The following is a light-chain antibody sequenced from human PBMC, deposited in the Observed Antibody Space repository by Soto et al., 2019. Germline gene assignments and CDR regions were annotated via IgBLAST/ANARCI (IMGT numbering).Light chain of an antibody. Sequence: DFLMTQSPSTLSASVGDRVTITCRASRSISDRLAWYQQKPGNAPKLLIYKASSLQSGVPSRFSGSGSGTEFTLTIISLQPDDFAMYYCQQYNSYRWTFGQGTKVEIK. CDR2: KAS. J-gene: IGKJ1*01. CDR3: QQYNSYRWT. CDR1: RSISDR. V-gene: IGKV1-5*03.